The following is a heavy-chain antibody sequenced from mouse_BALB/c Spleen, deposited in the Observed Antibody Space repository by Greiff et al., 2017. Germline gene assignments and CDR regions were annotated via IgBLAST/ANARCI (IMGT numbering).Heavy chain of an antibody. CDR3: VSTFSLYAMDY. J-gene: IGHJ4*01. V-gene: IGHV10-1*02. CDR1: GFTFNTYA. Sequence: EVQVVESGGGLVQPKGSLKLSCAASGFTFNTYAMNWVRQAPGKGLVWVARIRSKSNNYATYYADSVKDRFTISRDDSQSMLYLQMNNLKTEDTAMYYCVSTFSLYAMDYWGQGTSVTVSS. CDR2: IRSKSNNYAT.